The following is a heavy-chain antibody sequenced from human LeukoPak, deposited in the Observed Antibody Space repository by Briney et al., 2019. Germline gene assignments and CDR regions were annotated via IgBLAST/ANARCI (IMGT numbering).Heavy chain of an antibody. Sequence: ASVKVSCKASGYTFTSYGISWVRQAPGQGLEWMGWISAYNGNTNYAQKLQGRVTMTTDTSTSTAHMELRSLRSDDTAVYYCARDRVTVAGPTHFDYWGQGTLVTVSS. CDR3: ARDRVTVAGPTHFDY. V-gene: IGHV1-18*01. D-gene: IGHD6-19*01. CDR2: ISAYNGNT. J-gene: IGHJ4*02. CDR1: GYTFTSYG.